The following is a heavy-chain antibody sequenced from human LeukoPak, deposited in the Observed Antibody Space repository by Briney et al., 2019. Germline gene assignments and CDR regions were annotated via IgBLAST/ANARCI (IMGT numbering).Heavy chain of an antibody. CDR3: ARLTITMIVVVITIGGGYFDY. Sequence: SETLSLTCTVSGGSISSYYWSWIRQPPGKGLEWIGYIYYSGSTNYNPSLKSRVTISVDTSKNQFSLKLSSVTAADKAVYYCARLTITMIVVVITIGGGYFDYWGQGTLVTVSS. CDR1: GGSISSYY. J-gene: IGHJ4*02. CDR2: IYYSGST. V-gene: IGHV4-59*12. D-gene: IGHD3-22*01.